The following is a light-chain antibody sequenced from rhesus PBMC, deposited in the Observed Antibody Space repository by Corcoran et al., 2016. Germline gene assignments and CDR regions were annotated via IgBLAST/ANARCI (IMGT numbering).Light chain of an antibody. CDR1: QGISSY. V-gene: IGKV1-28*03. CDR3: LQHNSYPLT. CDR2: EAS. Sequence: DIQMTQSPSSLSASVGDTVTITCRASQGISSYLNWFQQKPGKDPKLLIYEASSLESGVPSRFSGSGSGADFTLTLSSLQTGYFAAYYFLQHNSYPLTVGGGTKVEIK. J-gene: IGKJ4*01.